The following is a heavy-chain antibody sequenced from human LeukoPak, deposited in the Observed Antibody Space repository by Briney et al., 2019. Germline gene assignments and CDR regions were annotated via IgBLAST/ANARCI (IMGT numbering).Heavy chain of an antibody. J-gene: IGHJ4*02. D-gene: IGHD3-10*01. CDR2: ISSSGSTI. Sequence: GGSLRLSCAASGFTFSDYYMSWIRQAPGKGLEWVSYISSSGSTIYYADSVKGRFTISRDNAKNSLYLQMNSLRAEDTAVYYCARDEVRGVIISDGYDYWGQGTPVTVSS. V-gene: IGHV3-11*04. CDR1: GFTFSDYY. CDR3: ARDEVRGVIISDGYDY.